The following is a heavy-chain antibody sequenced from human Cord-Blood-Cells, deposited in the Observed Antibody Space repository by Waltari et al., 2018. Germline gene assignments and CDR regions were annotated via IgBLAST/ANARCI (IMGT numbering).Heavy chain of an antibody. D-gene: IGHD7-27*01. CDR2: INHSGST. CDR3: ARVSGDAFDI. CDR1: GGCFSGYS. J-gene: IGHJ3*02. Sequence: QVQLQQWGDGLLKPSETLSLTCAVYGGCFSGYSWRWIRQPPGKGREWIGEINHSGSTNYNPSLKSRFTISVDTSKNQFSLKLSSVTAADTAVYYCARVSGDAFDIWGQGTMVTVSS. V-gene: IGHV4-34*01.